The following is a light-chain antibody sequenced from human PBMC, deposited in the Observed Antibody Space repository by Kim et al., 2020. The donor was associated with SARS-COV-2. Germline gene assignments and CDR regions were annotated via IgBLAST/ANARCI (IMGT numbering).Light chain of an antibody. V-gene: IGLV4-69*01. CDR3: QTWGTGIPYV. Sequence: QLVLTQSPSASASLGASVKLTCTLSSGHSSYAIAWHQQQPEKGPRYLMKLNSDGSHSKGDGIPDRFSGSSSGAERYLTISSLQSEDEADYYCQTWGTGIPYVFGTGNKVTVL. CDR2: LNSDGSH. CDR1: SGHSSYA. J-gene: IGLJ1*01.